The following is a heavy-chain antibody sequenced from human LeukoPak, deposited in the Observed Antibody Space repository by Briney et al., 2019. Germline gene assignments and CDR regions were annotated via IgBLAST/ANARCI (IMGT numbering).Heavy chain of an antibody. Sequence: GGSLRLSCSASGFTFSTYAMHWVRQAPGKGLEYVSAISRNGGGTYYADSVKGRFTISRDNSKNTLYLQMSSLRAEDTAVYYCVKDLPSGGGVDYWGQGTLVTVSS. CDR3: VKDLPSGGGVDY. J-gene: IGHJ4*02. CDR2: ISRNGGGT. CDR1: GFTFSTYA. V-gene: IGHV3-64D*06. D-gene: IGHD3-10*01.